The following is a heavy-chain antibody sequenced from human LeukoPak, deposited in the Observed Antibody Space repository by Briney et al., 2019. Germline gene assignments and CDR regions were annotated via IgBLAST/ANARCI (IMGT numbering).Heavy chain of an antibody. CDR2: IWYGGNNK. CDR1: GFTFSTYD. J-gene: IGHJ4*02. D-gene: IGHD3-10*01. CDR3: ATDQMYYYGSRSYSPFNH. V-gene: IGHV3-33*01. Sequence: PGRALRLSCAASGFTFSTYDMQWVRQAPGKGLERVALIWYGGNNKYYADSVKGRFTISRDNSKNTLYLQMNSLRAEDTAVYYCATDQMYYYGSRSYSPFNHWGQGTLVTVSS.